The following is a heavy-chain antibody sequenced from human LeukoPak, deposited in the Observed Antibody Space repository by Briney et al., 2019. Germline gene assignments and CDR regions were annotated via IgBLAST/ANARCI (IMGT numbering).Heavy chain of an antibody. Sequence: SETLSLTCAVYGGSFSGYYWGWIRQPPGEGLEWIGEINHSGSTNYNPSLKSRVTISVDTSKNQFSLKLSSVTAADTAVYYCARGWVQGPFDYWGQGTLVTVS. V-gene: IGHV4-34*01. D-gene: IGHD7-27*01. CDR3: ARGWVQGPFDY. CDR1: GGSFSGYY. J-gene: IGHJ4*02. CDR2: INHSGST.